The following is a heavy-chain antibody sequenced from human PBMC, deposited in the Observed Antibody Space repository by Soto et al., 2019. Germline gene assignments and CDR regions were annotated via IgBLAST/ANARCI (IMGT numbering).Heavy chain of an antibody. V-gene: IGHV3-48*02. CDR2: ISSSSGTI. J-gene: IGHJ4*02. CDR1: GFTFSSYN. D-gene: IGHD5-18*01. Sequence: GGSLRLSCSASGFTFSSYNMNWVRQAPGKGLEWVSYISSSSGTIYYADSVKGRSTISRDNAKNSLYLQMNSLRDEDTAVYYCARPRGYSYVLPDYWGQGTLVTVSS. CDR3: ARPRGYSYVLPDY.